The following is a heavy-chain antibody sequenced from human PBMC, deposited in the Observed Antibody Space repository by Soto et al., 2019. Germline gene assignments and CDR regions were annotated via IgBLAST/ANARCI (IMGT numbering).Heavy chain of an antibody. V-gene: IGHV2-70*11. D-gene: IGHD5-18*01. CDR2: IDWDDDK. CDR1: GFSLSTSGMC. J-gene: IGHJ4*02. Sequence: SGATLVNPTQTLTLTCTFSGFSLSTSGMCVSWIRQPPGKALEWLARIDWDDDKYYSTSLKTRLTISKDTSKNQVVLTMTNMDPVDTATYYCARILDVDTAMVCDYWGQGTLVTVSS. CDR3: ARILDVDTAMVCDY.